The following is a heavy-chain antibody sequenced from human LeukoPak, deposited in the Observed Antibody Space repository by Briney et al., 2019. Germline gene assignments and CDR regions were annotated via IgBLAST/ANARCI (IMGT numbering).Heavy chain of an antibody. CDR2: IRYDGSNK. D-gene: IGHD3-10*01. V-gene: IGHV3-30*02. CDR3: AKSGFGELPYYYYYMDV. CDR1: GFTFSSYG. J-gene: IGHJ6*03. Sequence: GGSLRLSCAASGFTFSSYGMHWVRQAPGKGLEWVAFIRYDGSNKYYADSVKGRFTISRDNSKNTLYLQMNSLRAEDTAVYYCAKSGFGELPYYYYYMDVWGKGTTVTISS.